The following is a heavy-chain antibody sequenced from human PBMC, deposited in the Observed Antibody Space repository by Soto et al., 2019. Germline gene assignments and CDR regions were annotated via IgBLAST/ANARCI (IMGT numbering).Heavy chain of an antibody. CDR2: IYYSGST. CDR1: CGSISSCDYY. Sequence: SETLSLTCTVSCGSISSCDYYWSWIRQPPGKGLEWIGYIYYSGSTYYNPSLKSRVTISVDTSKNQFSLKLSSVTAADTAVYYCARDDSNWFDPWGQGTLVTVSS. D-gene: IGHD2-21*02. CDR3: ARDDSNWFDP. J-gene: IGHJ5*02. V-gene: IGHV4-30-4*01.